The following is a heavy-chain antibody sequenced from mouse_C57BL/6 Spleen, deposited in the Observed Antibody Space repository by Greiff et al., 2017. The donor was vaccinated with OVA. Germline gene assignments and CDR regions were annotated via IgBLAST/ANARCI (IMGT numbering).Heavy chain of an antibody. J-gene: IGHJ4*01. CDR2: ISSGGDYI. Sequence: EVNVVESGEGLVKPGGSLKLSCAASGFTFSSYAMSWVRQTPEKRLEWVAYISSGGDYIYYADTVKGRFTISRDNARNTLYLQMSSLKSEDTAMYYCTRDYYGSSYGAMDYWGQGTSVTVSS. D-gene: IGHD1-1*01. V-gene: IGHV5-9-1*02. CDR1: GFTFSSYA. CDR3: TRDYYGSSYGAMDY.